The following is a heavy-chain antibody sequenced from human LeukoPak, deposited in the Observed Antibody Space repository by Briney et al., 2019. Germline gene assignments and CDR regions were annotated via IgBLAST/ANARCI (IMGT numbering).Heavy chain of an antibody. CDR2: ISESGSYI. V-gene: IGHV3-21*01. D-gene: IGHD1-26*01. Sequence: PGGSLRLSCAASGFIFSSFSMNWVRQAPGKGLEWVSSISESGSYIYYADSVKGQFTISRDNAKASLYLQLHSLRAEDTAVYYCARDIRLEATTGAFDIWGQGTMVTVSS. CDR3: ARDIRLEATTGAFDI. CDR1: GFIFSSFS. J-gene: IGHJ3*02.